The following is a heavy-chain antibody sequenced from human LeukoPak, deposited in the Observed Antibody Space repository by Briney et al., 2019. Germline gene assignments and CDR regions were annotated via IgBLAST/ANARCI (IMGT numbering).Heavy chain of an antibody. CDR3: ARENILTGCFDY. Sequence: SQTLSLTCTASGGSISSGSYYWSWIRQPAGKGLEWIGRIYTSGSTNYNPSLKSRVTISVDTSKNQFSLKLSSVTAADTAVYYCARENILTGCFDYWGQGTLVTVSS. CDR1: GGSISSGSYY. V-gene: IGHV4-61*02. D-gene: IGHD3-9*01. J-gene: IGHJ4*02. CDR2: IYTSGST.